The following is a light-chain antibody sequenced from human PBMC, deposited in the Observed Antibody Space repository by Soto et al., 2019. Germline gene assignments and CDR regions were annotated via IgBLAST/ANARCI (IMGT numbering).Light chain of an antibody. CDR2: DAS. J-gene: IGKJ3*01. V-gene: IGKV3-11*01. CDR3: QQRRNWPLT. CDR1: QSVSSY. Sequence: EIVLTQSPATLSLSPGERATLSCRASQSVSSYLAWYQQKPGQAPRLLIYDASNRATGIPARFSGSGSGTDFTLTSSSLEPEDFAVYYCQQRRNWPLTFGPGTKVDAK.